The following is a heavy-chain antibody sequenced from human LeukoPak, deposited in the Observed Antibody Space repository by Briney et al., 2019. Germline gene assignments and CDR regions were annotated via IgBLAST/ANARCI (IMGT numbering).Heavy chain of an antibody. CDR1: GVSISSYY. J-gene: IGHJ4*02. Sequence: SETLSLTCTVSGVSISSYYWRWIRQPPGKGLEWIGYIYYSGSTNYNPSLKSRVTISVDTSKIQFSLKLSSVTAADTAVYYCARHWSGYSDYWGQGTLVTVSP. CDR3: ARHWSGYSDY. D-gene: IGHD5-18*01. CDR2: IYYSGST. V-gene: IGHV4-59*08.